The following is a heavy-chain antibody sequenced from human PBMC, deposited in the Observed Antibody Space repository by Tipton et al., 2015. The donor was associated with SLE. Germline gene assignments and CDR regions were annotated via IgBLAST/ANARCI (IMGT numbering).Heavy chain of an antibody. Sequence: QLVQSGAEVKRPGSSVKVSCKPSGGTFSNYAISWVRQAPGQGLEWMGGIIPIFGTSDYAQNFQGRVTITTDESTSAAYMELSSLRSEDTAVYYCARDEAGNDMVGSVGSCFDYWGQGTLVTVSS. J-gene: IGHJ4*02. CDR3: ARDEAGNDMVGSVGSCFDY. CDR2: IIPIFGTS. CDR1: GGTFSNYA. D-gene: IGHD2-15*01. V-gene: IGHV1-69*05.